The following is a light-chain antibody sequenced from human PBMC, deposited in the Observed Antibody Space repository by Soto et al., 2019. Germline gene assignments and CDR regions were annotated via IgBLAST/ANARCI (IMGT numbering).Light chain of an antibody. CDR1: QSISSW. J-gene: IGKJ1*01. CDR2: DAS. CDR3: QQYNSYQWT. V-gene: IGKV1-5*01. Sequence: DIQMTQSPSTLSASVGDRVTITCRASQSISSWLAWYQQKPGKAPKLLIYDASSLESEVPSRFSGSGSGTEFALTISSLQPDDFATYYCQQYNSYQWTFGQGTKVEIK.